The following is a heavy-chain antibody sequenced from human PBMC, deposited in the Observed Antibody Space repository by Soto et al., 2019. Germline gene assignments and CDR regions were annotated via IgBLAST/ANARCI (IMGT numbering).Heavy chain of an antibody. D-gene: IGHD1-26*01. CDR1: GYRFVSYG. V-gene: IGHV1-18*01. J-gene: IGHJ4*02. Sequence: QVQLVQSGAEVKKPGASVKVSCQASGYRFVSYGISWVRQAPGQGLEWMGWISGYNEITKYAEKYQDRVTMTTDTSTNTAYMELRSLRSDDTAVYYCGRYGVGGALDYWGQGTLVTVSS. CDR3: GRYGVGGALDY. CDR2: ISGYNEIT.